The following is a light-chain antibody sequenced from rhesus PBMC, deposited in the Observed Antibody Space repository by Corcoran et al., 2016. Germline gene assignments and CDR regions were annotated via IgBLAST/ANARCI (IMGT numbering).Light chain of an antibody. CDR3: LQGYSTPYS. CDR1: QGISDY. J-gene: IGKJ2*01. CDR2: AAS. V-gene: IGKV1-36*02. Sequence: DIQMTQSPSSLSASVGDRVTITCRASQGISDYLSWYQQKPGKAPKRLIYAASSLESGVPSRFSGMGSGTDVTLTISSLQPEDCAADYCLQGYSTPYSFGQGTKVEIK.